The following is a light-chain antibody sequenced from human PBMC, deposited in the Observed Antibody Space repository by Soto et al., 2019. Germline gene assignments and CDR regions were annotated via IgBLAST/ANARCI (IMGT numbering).Light chain of an antibody. J-gene: IGKJ3*01. Sequence: EIVLTQSPGTLSLSPGERATLSCRASQSVSSSYLAWYQQKPGQAPRLLIYGASSRATGIPDRFSGSGSGTDCTLTISRLEPEDFAVYSWQQYGSSPLTFGPGTRVDIK. V-gene: IGKV3-20*01. CDR2: GAS. CDR1: QSVSSSY. CDR3: QQYGSSPLT.